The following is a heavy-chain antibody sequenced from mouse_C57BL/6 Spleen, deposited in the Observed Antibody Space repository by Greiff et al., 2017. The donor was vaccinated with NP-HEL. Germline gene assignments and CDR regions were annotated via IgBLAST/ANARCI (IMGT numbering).Heavy chain of an antibody. CDR1: GYTFTSYW. CDR2: IDPSNSYT. CDR3: ARRLGDY. J-gene: IGHJ2*01. V-gene: IGHV1-50*01. Sequence: QVQLQQPGAELVKPGASVKLSCKASGYTFTSYWMQWVQQRPGQGLEWIGKIDPSNSYTNYNQKFKGKATLTVDTFSSTAYMQLSSLTSEDSAVYYCARRLGDYWGQGTTLTVSS. D-gene: IGHD4-1*01.